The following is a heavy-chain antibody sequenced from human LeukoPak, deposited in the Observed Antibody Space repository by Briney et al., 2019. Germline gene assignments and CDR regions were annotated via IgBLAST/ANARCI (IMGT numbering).Heavy chain of an antibody. V-gene: IGHV3-30*02. D-gene: IGHD2-2*01. CDR2: IRYDGSNK. J-gene: IGHJ4*02. Sequence: PGGSLRLSCAASGFTFSSYGMHWVRQAPGKGLEWVAFIRYDGSNKYYADSVKGRFTISRDNSKNTLYLQMNSLRAEDTAVYYCAKDIGDIVVVPAAEDWGQGTLVTVSS. CDR1: GFTFSSYG. CDR3: AKDIGDIVVVPAAED.